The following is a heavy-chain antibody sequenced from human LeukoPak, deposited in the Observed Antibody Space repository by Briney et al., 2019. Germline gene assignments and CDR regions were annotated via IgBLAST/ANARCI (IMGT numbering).Heavy chain of an antibody. D-gene: IGHD3-22*01. Sequence: GASVKVSCKASGGTFSSYGISWVRQAPGQGLEWMGWISAYNGNTNYAQKLQGRVTMTTDTSTSTAYMELRSLRSDDTAVYYCARDRDPLYYYDSSGPRRYFDYWGQGTLVTVSS. CDR2: ISAYNGNT. CDR1: GGTFSSYG. J-gene: IGHJ4*02. V-gene: IGHV1-18*01. CDR3: ARDRDPLYYYDSSGPRRYFDY.